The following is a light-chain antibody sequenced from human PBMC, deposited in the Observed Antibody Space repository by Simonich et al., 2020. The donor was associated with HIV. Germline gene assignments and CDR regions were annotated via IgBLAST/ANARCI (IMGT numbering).Light chain of an antibody. CDR2: GAS. CDR3: QQYGSSPYT. CDR1: QSVSSSY. Sequence: EMVLTQSPGTLSLSPGERATLSCRASQSVSSSYLAWYQQKPGQAHRLLIDGASSRATVIPDRFSGSGSGTDVTLTISRLEPEDFAVYYCQQYGSSPYTFGQGTKLEIK. V-gene: IGKV3-20*01. J-gene: IGKJ2*01.